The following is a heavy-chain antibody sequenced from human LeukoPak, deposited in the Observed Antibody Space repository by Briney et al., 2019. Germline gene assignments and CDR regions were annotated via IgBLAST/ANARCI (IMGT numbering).Heavy chain of an antibody. Sequence: TGGSLRLSCAASGFTFSSYEMNWVHQAPGKGLEWVSYISSSGSTIYYADSVKGRFTISRDNAKNSLYLQMNSLRAEDTAVYYCARKGHSGSYFDWGQGTLVTVSS. CDR1: GFTFSSYE. V-gene: IGHV3-48*03. CDR3: ARKGHSGSYFD. CDR2: ISSSGSTI. J-gene: IGHJ4*02. D-gene: IGHD1-26*01.